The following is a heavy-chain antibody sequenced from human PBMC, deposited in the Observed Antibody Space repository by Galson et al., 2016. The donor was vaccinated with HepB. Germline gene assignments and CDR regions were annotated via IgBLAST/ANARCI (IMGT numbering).Heavy chain of an antibody. CDR2: IYVGGST. V-gene: IGHV3-53*01. CDR1: GYTVSSNY. Sequence: SLRLSCAASGYTVSSNYMNWVRQAPGKGLEWVSIIYVGGSTYYADSVRGRFTISRDNSKNTLYLQMNSLRAEDTAVYYCAGSRDYYYFDYWDQGTLVTVSS. D-gene: IGHD3-10*01. J-gene: IGHJ4*02. CDR3: AGSRDYYYFDY.